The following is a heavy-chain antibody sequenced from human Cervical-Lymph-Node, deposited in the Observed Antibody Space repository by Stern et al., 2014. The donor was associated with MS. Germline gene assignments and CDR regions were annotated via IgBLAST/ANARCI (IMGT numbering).Heavy chain of an antibody. CDR1: GYNFITFY. CDR3: ARDAGTIFGSASPQGWFDP. Sequence: QAHLVQSGAEVKKPGASVKVSCKTSGYNFITFYIHWVRQAPGQGLEWMSWINPNIGETKYALSFQDRITMTRDTSIRTDYMELSSLRSDDTAVYFCARDAGTIFGSASPQGWFDPWGQGTLVTVSA. V-gene: IGHV1-2*02. J-gene: IGHJ5*02. D-gene: IGHD3-3*01. CDR2: INPNIGET.